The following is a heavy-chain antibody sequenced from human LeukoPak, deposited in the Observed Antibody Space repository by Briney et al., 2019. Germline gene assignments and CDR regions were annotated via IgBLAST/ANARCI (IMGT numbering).Heavy chain of an antibody. CDR2: ISSSSSWI. CDR3: ARDGTREQQVVPSDY. J-gene: IGHJ4*02. CDR1: GFTFSGYD. V-gene: IGHV3-48*02. Sequence: GGSLRLSCAASGFTFSGYDMNWVRQAPGKGREWVSHISSSSSWIYYADSVKGRFTISRDNAKKSLHLQMNSLRDEDTAVYYCARDGTREQQVVPSDYWGQGTLVTVSS. D-gene: IGHD6-13*01.